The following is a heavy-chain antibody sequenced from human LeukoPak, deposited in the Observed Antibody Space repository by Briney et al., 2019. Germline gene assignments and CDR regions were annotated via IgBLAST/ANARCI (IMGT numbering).Heavy chain of an antibody. J-gene: IGHJ4*02. D-gene: IGHD3-3*01. CDR3: AREPTYYDSWSGYHSRSYYFAY. CDR2: ISRSSWYI. Sequence: PGGSLRLSCAASGFTFSRYRMNWVRQAPGKELEWVSFISRSSWYIYYAYSVNGRFTISRHIAKKSLYLQMNSLRAEDTAEYYCAREPTYYDSWSGYHSRSYYFAYWGQGTLVPVSS. V-gene: IGHV3-21*01. CDR1: GFTFSRYR.